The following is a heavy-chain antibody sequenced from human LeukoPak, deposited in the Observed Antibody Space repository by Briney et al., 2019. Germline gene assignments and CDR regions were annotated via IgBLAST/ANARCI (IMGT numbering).Heavy chain of an antibody. Sequence: GGSLRLSCAASGLTFSSYGMHWVRQAPGKGLEWVAVISYDRSNKYYADSVKGRFTISRDNSKNTLYLQMNSLRAEDTAVYYCAKDSSSWYNWFDPWGQGTLVTVSS. J-gene: IGHJ5*02. V-gene: IGHV3-30*18. D-gene: IGHD6-13*01. CDR1: GLTFSSYG. CDR3: AKDSSSWYNWFDP. CDR2: ISYDRSNK.